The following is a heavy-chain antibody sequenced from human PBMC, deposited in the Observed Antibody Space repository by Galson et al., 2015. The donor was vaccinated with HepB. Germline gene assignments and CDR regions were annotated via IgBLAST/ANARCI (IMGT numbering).Heavy chain of an antibody. J-gene: IGHJ4*02. D-gene: IGHD3-22*01. V-gene: IGHV1-3*01. CDR2: INAGNGNT. CDR1: GYTFTSYA. CDR3: AREVWTGDSSGAFDY. Sequence: SVKVSCKASGYTFTSYAMHWVRQAPGQRLEWMGWINAGNGNTKYSQKFQGRVTITRDTSASTAYMELSSLRSEDTAVYYCAREVWTGDSSGAFDYWGQGTLVTVSS.